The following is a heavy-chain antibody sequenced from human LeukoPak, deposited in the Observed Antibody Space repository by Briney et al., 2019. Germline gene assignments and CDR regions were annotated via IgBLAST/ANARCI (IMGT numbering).Heavy chain of an antibody. D-gene: IGHD3-22*01. J-gene: IGHJ6*02. V-gene: IGHV3-23*01. Sequence: GGSLRLSCAASGFTFSNYAMSWVRQAPGKGLEWVSAISVSGGSTYYADSVKGRFTISRDNSKNTLYLQMNSLRAEDTAVYYCAKLLRITMILYGMDVWGQGTTVTVSS. CDR2: ISVSGGST. CDR1: GFTFSNYA. CDR3: AKLLRITMILYGMDV.